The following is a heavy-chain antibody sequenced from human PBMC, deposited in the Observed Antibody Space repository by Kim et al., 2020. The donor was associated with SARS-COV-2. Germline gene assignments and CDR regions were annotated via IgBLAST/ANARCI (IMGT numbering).Heavy chain of an antibody. CDR1: GYTFTTYA. CDR2: INGGNGNT. CDR3: TREIVAHYYGMDV. D-gene: IGHD5-12*01. J-gene: IGHJ6*02. V-gene: IGHV1-3*01. Sequence: ASVKVSCKASGYTFTTYAMHWVRQAPGQRLEWMGWINGGNGNTKYSQKFQDRVTITRDTSASTAYMELSSLRSEDTAVYYCTREIVAHYYGMDVWGQGTTVTVSS.